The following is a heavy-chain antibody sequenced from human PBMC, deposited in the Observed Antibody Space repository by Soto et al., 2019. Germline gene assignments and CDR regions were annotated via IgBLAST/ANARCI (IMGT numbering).Heavy chain of an antibody. CDR3: ARHPKGTMTTVTTLFDY. D-gene: IGHD4-17*01. CDR2: IYYSGST. V-gene: IGHV4-39*01. CDR1: GGSISSSSYY. Sequence: TSETLSLTCTVSGGSISSSSYYWGCNRQPPGKGLEWIGSIYYSGSTYYNPSLKSRVTISVDTSKNQFSLKLSSVTAADTAVYYCARHPKGTMTTVTTLFDYWGQGTLVTVSS. J-gene: IGHJ4*02.